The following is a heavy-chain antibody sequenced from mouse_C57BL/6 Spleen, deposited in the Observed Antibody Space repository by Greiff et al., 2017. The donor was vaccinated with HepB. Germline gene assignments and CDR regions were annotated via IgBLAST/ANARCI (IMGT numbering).Heavy chain of an antibody. J-gene: IGHJ1*03. V-gene: IGHV7-1*01. CDR1: GFTFSDFY. CDR2: SRNKANDYTT. D-gene: IGHD1-1*01. Sequence: EVQLVESGGGLVQSGRSLRLSCATSGFTFSDFYMEWVRQAPGKGLEWIAASRNKANDYTTEYSASVKGRFIVSRDTSQSILYLQMNALRAEDTAIYYCARDYYGSSYDWYFDVWGTGTTVTVSS. CDR3: ARDYYGSSYDWYFDV.